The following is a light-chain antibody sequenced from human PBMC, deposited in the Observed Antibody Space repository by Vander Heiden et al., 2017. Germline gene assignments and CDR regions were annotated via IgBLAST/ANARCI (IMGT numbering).Light chain of an antibody. CDR3: KQSYSTPVT. CDR2: AAS. V-gene: IGKV1-39*01. CDR1: QSISSY. J-gene: IGKJ4*01. Sequence: DIQMTQSPSSLSASVGDRVTITCRASQSISSYLNWYQQKPGKAPKLLIYAASSLQSGVPSRFSGGGSGTDFTLTISSLQPEDFATYYCKQSYSTPVTFGGGTKVEIK.